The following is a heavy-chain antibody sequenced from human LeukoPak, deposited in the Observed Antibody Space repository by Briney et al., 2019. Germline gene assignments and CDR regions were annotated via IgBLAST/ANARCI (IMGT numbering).Heavy chain of an antibody. V-gene: IGHV4-34*01. CDR3: ASLAAAGHNWFDP. J-gene: IGHJ5*02. D-gene: IGHD6-13*01. Sequence: SETLSLTCAVYGGSFSGYYWSWIRQPPGKGLEWIGEINHSGSTNYNPSLKSRVTISVDTSKNQFSLKLSSVTAADTAVHYCASLAAAGHNWFDPWGQGTLVTVSS. CDR1: GGSFSGYY. CDR2: INHSGST.